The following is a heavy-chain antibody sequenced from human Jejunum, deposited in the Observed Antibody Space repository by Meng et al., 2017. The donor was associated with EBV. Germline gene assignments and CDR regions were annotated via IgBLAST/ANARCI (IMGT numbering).Heavy chain of an antibody. Sequence: EVQLVQAGAEVKKPGATVKISCKVSGYTFTDYYMHWVQQAPGKGLEWMGLVDPEDGEKIYGEKFQGRVTLTADTSTETAYMELTSLRSDDTAVYYCAMSWFGRINRFDPWGQGTLVTVSS. J-gene: IGHJ5*02. CDR3: AMSWFGRINRFDP. V-gene: IGHV1-69-2*01. D-gene: IGHD3-16*01. CDR2: VDPEDGEK. CDR1: GYTFTDYY.